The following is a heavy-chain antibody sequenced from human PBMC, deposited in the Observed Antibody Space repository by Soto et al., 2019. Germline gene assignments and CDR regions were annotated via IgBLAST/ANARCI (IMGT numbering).Heavy chain of an antibody. V-gene: IGHV3-11*06. Sequence: GGSLRLSCAASGFTFSDYYMSWIRQAPGKGLEWVSYISSSSSYTNYADSVKGRFTISRDNAKNSLYLQMNSLRAEDTAVYYCARDKGFESYYYGMDVWGQGTTVTVSS. CDR1: GFTFSDYY. D-gene: IGHD3-9*01. J-gene: IGHJ6*02. CDR3: ARDKGFESYYYGMDV. CDR2: ISSSSSYT.